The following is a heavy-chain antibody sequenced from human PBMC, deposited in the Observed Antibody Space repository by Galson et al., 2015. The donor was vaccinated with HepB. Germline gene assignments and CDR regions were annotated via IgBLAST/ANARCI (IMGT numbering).Heavy chain of an antibody. V-gene: IGHV3-30*03. CDR2: ISYDGSNK. D-gene: IGHD3-10*01. J-gene: IGHJ4*02. CDR1: GFTFSSYG. CDR3: ATDHVWFGVLSPFYY. Sequence: SLRLSCAASGFTFSSYGMHWVRQAPGKGLEWVAVISYDGSNKYYADSVKGRFTISRDNSKNTLYLQMNSLRAEDAAVYYCATDHVWFGVLSPFYYWGQGTLGTVSS.